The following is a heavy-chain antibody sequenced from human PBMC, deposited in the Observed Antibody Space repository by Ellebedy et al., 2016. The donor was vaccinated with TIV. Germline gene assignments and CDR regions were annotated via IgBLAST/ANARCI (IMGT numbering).Heavy chain of an antibody. CDR1: GFTFSSYA. V-gene: IGHV3-30-3*01. CDR2: ISYDGSNK. J-gene: IGHJ4*02. D-gene: IGHD3-22*01. CDR3: ARGEFGGYFSGY. Sequence: GESLKISCAASGFTFSSYAMHWVRQAPGKGLEWVAVISYDGSNKYYADSVKGRFTISRDNSKNTLYLQMNSLRAEDTAVYYCARGEFGGYFSGYWGQGTLVTVSS.